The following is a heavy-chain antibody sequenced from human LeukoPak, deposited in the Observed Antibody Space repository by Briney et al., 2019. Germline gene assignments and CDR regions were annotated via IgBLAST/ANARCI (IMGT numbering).Heavy chain of an antibody. D-gene: IGHD3-22*01. V-gene: IGHV4-59*12. CDR3: ARTDSRGSRRIDY. CDR1: GGSISGFF. J-gene: IGHJ4*02. CDR2: VFDSRIS. Sequence: PSETLSLTCTVSGGSISGFFWSWIRQSPDKGLEWIGYVFDSRISDYNPSLKSRVTMSVDTSRRSFSLNVTSVTAADTAVYFCARTDSRGSRRIDYWGRGTLVIVSS.